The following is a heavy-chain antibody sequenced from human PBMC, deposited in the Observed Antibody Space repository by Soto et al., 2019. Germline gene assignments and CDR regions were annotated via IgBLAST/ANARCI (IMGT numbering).Heavy chain of an antibody. Sequence: SETLSLTCTVSGCSISSGGYYWSWIRQHPGKGLEWIGYIYYSGSTNYNPSLKSRVTISVDTSKNQFSLILSSVTAADTAVYYCASMWSGYNSHWGQGTLVTVSS. V-gene: IGHV4-31*03. CDR1: GCSISSGGYY. CDR3: ASMWSGYNSH. CDR2: IYYSGST. D-gene: IGHD6-25*01. J-gene: IGHJ4*02.